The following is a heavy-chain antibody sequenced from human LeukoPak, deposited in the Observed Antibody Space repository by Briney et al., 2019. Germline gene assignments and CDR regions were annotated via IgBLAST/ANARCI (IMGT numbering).Heavy chain of an antibody. Sequence: PGGSLRLSCAASGFTFSNYAMRWVRQAPGKGLEWVSGISGSGDSTYYADSVKGRFAISRDNSKNTLYLQMNSLRAEHTAVYYCARRSGIAVAGAFDYWGQGTLVTVSS. V-gene: IGHV3-23*01. D-gene: IGHD6-19*01. CDR2: ISGSGDST. CDR1: GFTFSNYA. CDR3: ARRSGIAVAGAFDY. J-gene: IGHJ4*02.